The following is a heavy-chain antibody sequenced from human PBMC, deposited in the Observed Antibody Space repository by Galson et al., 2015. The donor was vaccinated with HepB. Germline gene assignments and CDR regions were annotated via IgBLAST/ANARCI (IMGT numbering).Heavy chain of an antibody. Sequence: ETLSLTCTVSGGSISSYYWSWIRQPPGKGLEWIGYIYYSGSTNYNPSLKSRVTISLDTSRDQFSLKLSSVTAADTAVYYCAREKCTSTTCYFDYWGQGTLVTVSS. CDR3: AREKCTSTTCYFDY. D-gene: IGHD2-2*01. V-gene: IGHV4-59*01. CDR2: IYYSGST. J-gene: IGHJ4*02. CDR1: GGSISSYY.